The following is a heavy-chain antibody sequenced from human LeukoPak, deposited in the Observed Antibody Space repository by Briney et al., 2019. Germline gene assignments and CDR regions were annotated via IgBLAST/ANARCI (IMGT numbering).Heavy chain of an antibody. Sequence: SETLSLTCTVSGGSISSSSYYWGWIRQPPGKGLEWIGSIYYSGSTYYNPSLKSRVTISVDTSKNQFSLKLSSVTAADTAVYYCASPAGWNDGGYFDYWGQGTLVTVSS. CDR3: ASPAGWNDGGYFDY. CDR1: GGSISSSSYY. J-gene: IGHJ4*02. D-gene: IGHD1-1*01. CDR2: IYYSGST. V-gene: IGHV4-39*01.